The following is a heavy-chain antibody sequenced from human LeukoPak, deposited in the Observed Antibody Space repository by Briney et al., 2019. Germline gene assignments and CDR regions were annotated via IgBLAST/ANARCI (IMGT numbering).Heavy chain of an antibody. D-gene: IGHD6-13*01. Sequence: GGSLRLSCAASGFTFSSYAMSWVRQAPGKGLEWVSGISGSGGSTYYADSVKGRFTISRDNSKNTLYLQMNSMRAEDTAVYYCARDYSFSWFSSFDYWGQGSLVTVSS. V-gene: IGHV3-23*01. J-gene: IGHJ4*02. CDR1: GFTFSSYA. CDR3: ARDYSFSWFSSFDY. CDR2: ISGSGGST.